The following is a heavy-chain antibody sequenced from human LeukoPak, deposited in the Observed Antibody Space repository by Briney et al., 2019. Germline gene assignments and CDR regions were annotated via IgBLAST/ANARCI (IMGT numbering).Heavy chain of an antibody. Sequence: RQXPXQGLERVSSISNSGGSTYYADSVKGRFTISRDNSKNTLYLQMNSLRAEDTAVYYCAKEGFDSWGQGTLVTVSS. CDR3: AKEGFDS. J-gene: IGHJ4*02. CDR2: ISNSGGST. V-gene: IGHV3-23*01.